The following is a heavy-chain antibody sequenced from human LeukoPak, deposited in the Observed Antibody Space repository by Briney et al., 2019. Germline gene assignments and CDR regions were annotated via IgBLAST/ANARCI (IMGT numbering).Heavy chain of an antibody. D-gene: IGHD5-24*01. CDR2: LYHSGST. V-gene: IGHV4-38-2*02. Sequence: SETLSLTCTVSGYSISSGYYWGWVRQPPGKGLEWIANLYHSGSTYYNPSLKSRVTISVDTSKNQVSLKLSSVTAADTAVYYCARGCRDGYSNYWYFDLWGRGTLATVSS. CDR3: ARGCRDGYSNYWYFDL. J-gene: IGHJ2*01. CDR1: GYSISSGYY.